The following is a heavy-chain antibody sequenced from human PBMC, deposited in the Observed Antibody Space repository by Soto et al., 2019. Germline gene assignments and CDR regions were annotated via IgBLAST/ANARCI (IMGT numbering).Heavy chain of an antibody. V-gene: IGHV4-59*01. Sequence: SETLSLTCTVSGGSISSYYWSWIRQPPGKGLEWIGYIYYSGTTNYNPSLKSRVTISVDLSKNRFSLRLSSVTTADTALYYCARTTAVPNTLRSRYFFDYWGQGTLVTVSS. CDR1: GGSISSYY. J-gene: IGHJ4*02. D-gene: IGHD4-17*01. CDR3: ARTTAVPNTLRSRYFFDY. CDR2: IYYSGTT.